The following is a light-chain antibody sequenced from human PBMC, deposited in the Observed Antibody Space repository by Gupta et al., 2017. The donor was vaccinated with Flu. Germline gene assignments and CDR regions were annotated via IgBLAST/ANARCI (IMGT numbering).Light chain of an antibody. V-gene: IGKV1-6*01. J-gene: IGKJ4*01. CDR3: LHDYNYPLT. CDR1: QDIRNT. Sequence: AIQMTQSPSSLSASVGDRVTITCRASQDIRNTLGWYQQKPGKAPKLLMYNVSTLQSGVPSRFSGSGSGTDFTLTISSLQPEDLATCYCLHDYNYPLTFGGGTKVEIK. CDR2: NVS.